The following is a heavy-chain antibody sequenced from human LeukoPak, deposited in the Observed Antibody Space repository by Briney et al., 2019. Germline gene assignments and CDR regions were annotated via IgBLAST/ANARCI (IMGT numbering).Heavy chain of an antibody. CDR1: GGSISNYY. J-gene: IGHJ4*02. CDR2: IFTSGNT. D-gene: IGHD3-22*01. Sequence: SETLSLTCTVSGGSISNYYWSWSRQPAGKGLEWIGRIFTSGNTNYNPSLNSRVTMSIDTSKNQFFLNLSSVTAADTAVYYCARSPRYYYDSNQIKAFDYWGQGTLVTVSS. CDR3: ARSPRYYYDSNQIKAFDY. V-gene: IGHV4-4*07.